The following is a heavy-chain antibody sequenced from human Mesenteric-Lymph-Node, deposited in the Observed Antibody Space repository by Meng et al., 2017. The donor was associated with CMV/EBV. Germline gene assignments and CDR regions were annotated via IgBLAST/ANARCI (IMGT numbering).Heavy chain of an antibody. Sequence: GESLKISCAASGFTVSSNYMSWVRQAPGKGLEWVSVIYSGGSTYYADSVKGRFTISRDNSKNTLYLQMNSLRAEDTAVYYCAREASSGYESGDAFDVWGQGTTVTVSS. D-gene: IGHD5-12*01. CDR2: IYSGGST. CDR1: GFTVSSNY. V-gene: IGHV3-53*01. J-gene: IGHJ3*01. CDR3: AREASSGYESGDAFDV.